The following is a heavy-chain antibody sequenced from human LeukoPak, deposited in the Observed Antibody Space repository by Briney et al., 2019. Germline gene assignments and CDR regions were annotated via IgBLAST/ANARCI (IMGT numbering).Heavy chain of an antibody. CDR1: GFTFSSYS. J-gene: IGHJ4*02. Sequence: PGGSLRLSCAASGFTFSSYSMNWVRQAPGKGLEWVSSISSSSSYIYYADSVKGRFTISRDNAKNSLYLQMNSLRAEDTAVYYCARESIERWLIDYWGQGTLVTVSS. D-gene: IGHD6-19*01. V-gene: IGHV3-21*01. CDR2: ISSSSSYI. CDR3: ARESIERWLIDY.